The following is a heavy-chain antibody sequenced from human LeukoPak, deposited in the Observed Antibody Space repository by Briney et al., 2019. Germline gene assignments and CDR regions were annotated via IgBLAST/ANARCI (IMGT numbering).Heavy chain of an antibody. CDR2: INGGGVNT. CDR3: AKDLYSNYGPADY. Sequence: GGSLRLSCAASGFTFSSYAMSWVRRAPGKGLEWVSAINGGGVNTHYADSVGGRFTISRDNSKNTLFLQMNSLRDEDTAVYYCAKDLYSNYGPADYWGQGNLVTVSS. CDR1: GFTFSSYA. J-gene: IGHJ4*02. V-gene: IGHV3-23*01. D-gene: IGHD4-11*01.